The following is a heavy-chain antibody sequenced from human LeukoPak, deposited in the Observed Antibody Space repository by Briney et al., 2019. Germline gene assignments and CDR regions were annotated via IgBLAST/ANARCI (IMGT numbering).Heavy chain of an antibody. CDR2: IYYSGST. CDR3: ARLPEAAARERVWFDP. D-gene: IGHD6-13*01. Sequence: SETLSLTCTVSGGSISSYYWSWIRQPPGKGLEWIGYIYYSGSTNYNPSLKSRVTISVDTSKNQFSLKLSSVTAADTAAYYCARLPEAAARERVWFDPWGQGTLVTVSS. V-gene: IGHV4-59*08. J-gene: IGHJ5*02. CDR1: GGSISSYY.